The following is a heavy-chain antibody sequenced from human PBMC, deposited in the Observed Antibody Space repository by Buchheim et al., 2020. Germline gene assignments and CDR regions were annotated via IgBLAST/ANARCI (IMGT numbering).Heavy chain of an antibody. CDR2: IYHSGST. J-gene: IGHJ6*02. D-gene: IGHD2-2*01. CDR3: ARDERGYCSSTSCPYGYYYYYGMDV. CDR1: GGSISSSNW. V-gene: IGHV4-4*02. Sequence: QVQLQESGPGLVKPSGTLSLTCAVSGGSISSSNWWSWIRQPPGKGLEWIGEIYHSGSTNYNPSLKSRVTIYVDKSKNQFSLKLSSVTAADTAVYYCARDERGYCSSTSCPYGYYYYYGMDVWGQGTT.